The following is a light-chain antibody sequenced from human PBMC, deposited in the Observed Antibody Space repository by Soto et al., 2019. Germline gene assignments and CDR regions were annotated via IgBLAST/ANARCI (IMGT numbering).Light chain of an antibody. CDR2: DAS. Sequence: DIQMTQSPSSLSASVGDRVTITCRASQSISNYLTWYQQKPGKAPNLLIYDASSLLSGVPSRFSGSGSGTDFTLTITSLQPECFSIYYCQQSYSTPFTFGQGTKLEIK. V-gene: IGKV1-39*01. CDR3: QQSYSTPFT. CDR1: QSISNY. J-gene: IGKJ2*01.